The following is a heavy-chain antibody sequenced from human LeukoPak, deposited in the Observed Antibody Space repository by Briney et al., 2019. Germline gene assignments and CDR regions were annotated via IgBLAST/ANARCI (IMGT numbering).Heavy chain of an antibody. CDR2: IYYSGST. D-gene: IGHD3-22*01. J-gene: IGHJ4*02. CDR3: ARAPFSYYYDSSGYYFDY. V-gene: IGHV4-59*11. Sequence: SETLSLTCTVSGGSISSHYRSWIRQPPGKGLEWIGYIYYSGSTNYNPSLKSRVTISVDTSKNQFSLKLSSVTAADTAVYYCARAPFSYYYDSSGYYFDYWGQGTLVTVSS. CDR1: GGSISSHY.